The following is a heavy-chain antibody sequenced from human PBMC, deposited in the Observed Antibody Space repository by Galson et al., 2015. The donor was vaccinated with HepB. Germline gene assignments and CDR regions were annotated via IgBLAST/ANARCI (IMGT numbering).Heavy chain of an antibody. J-gene: IGHJ6*02. V-gene: IGHV3-30-3*01. CDR1: GFTFSSYA. CDR2: ISYDGSNK. CDR3: ARDRGFLGGSGSYRGYYYGMDV. Sequence: SLRLSCAASGFTFSSYAMHWVRQAPGKGLEWVAVISYDGSNKYHADSVKGRFTISRDNSKNTLYLQMNSLRAEDTAVYYCARDRGFLGGSGSYRGYYYGMDVWGQGTTVTVSS. D-gene: IGHD3-10*01.